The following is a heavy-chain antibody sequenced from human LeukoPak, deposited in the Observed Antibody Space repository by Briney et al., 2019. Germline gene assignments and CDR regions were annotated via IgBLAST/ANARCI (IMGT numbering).Heavy chain of an antibody. CDR1: GFTFSDYY. J-gene: IGHJ6*02. CDR3: ARGQGFPYRHIYGMDV. V-gene: IGHV3-11*01. Sequence: GGSLRLSCVASGFTFSDYYMSWIRQAPGKGLEGVSYISSSGSTIYYADSVKGRFTISRDNAKNSLYLQMNSLRAEDTAVYYCARGQGFPYRHIYGMDVWGQGTTVTVSS. CDR2: ISSSGSTI. D-gene: IGHD2-21*01.